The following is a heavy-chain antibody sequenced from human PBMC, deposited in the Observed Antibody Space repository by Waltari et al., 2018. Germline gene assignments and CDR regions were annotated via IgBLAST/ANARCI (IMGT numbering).Heavy chain of an antibody. J-gene: IGHJ4*02. Sequence: QVQLQQWGAGLLKPSETLSLTCAVYGGSFSGYYWSWIRQPPGKGLEWIGEINHSGSTNNNPRRKSRGTISVDTSKNQFSLKLSSVTAADTAVYYCARGRVTMVRGVIRSITGAFDYWGQGTLVTVSS. CDR2: INHSGST. V-gene: IGHV4-34*04. CDR3: ARGRVTMVRGVIRSITGAFDY. CDR1: GGSFSGYY. D-gene: IGHD3-10*01.